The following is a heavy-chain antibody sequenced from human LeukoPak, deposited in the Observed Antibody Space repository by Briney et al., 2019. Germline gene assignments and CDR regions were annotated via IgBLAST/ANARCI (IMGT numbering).Heavy chain of an antibody. D-gene: IGHD3-10*01. Sequence: GSLRLSCTASGFTFGDYAMSWFRQAPGKGLEWVGFIRSKAYGGTTEYAASVKGRFTISRDDSKSIAYLQMNSLKTEDTAVYYCTRDKDMVRGVIHYWGQGTLVTVSS. CDR2: IRSKAYGGTT. CDR3: TRDKDMVRGVIHY. J-gene: IGHJ4*02. V-gene: IGHV3-49*03. CDR1: GFTFGDYA.